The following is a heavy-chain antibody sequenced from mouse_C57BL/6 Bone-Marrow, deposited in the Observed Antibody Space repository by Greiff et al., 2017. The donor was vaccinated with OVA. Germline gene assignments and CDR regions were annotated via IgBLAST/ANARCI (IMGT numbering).Heavy chain of an antibody. D-gene: IGHD3-3*01. CDR2: IYPGGGYT. J-gene: IGHJ1*03. V-gene: IGHV1-63*01. CDR1: GYTFTNYW. Sequence: QVQLQQSGAELVRPGTSVKMSCKASGYTFTNYWIGWAKQRPGHGLEWIGDIYPGGGYTNYTEKFKGKATLTADKSSSTAYMQFSSLTSEDSAIYYCAREGGPWYFDVWGTGTTVTVSS. CDR3: AREGGPWYFDV.